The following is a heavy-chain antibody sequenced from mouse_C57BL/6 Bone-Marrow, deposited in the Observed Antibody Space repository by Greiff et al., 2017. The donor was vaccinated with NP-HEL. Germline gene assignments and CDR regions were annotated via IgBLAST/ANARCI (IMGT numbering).Heavy chain of an antibody. V-gene: IGHV1-4*01. J-gene: IGHJ3*01. Sequence: VQLQQSGAELARPGASVKMSCKASGYTFTSYTMHWVKQRPGQGLEWIGYINPSSGSTKYNQKFKDKATLTADKSSSTAYMQLSSLTSEDSAVYYCARSGRGFAYWGQGTLVTVSA. D-gene: IGHD1-1*01. CDR3: ARSGRGFAY. CDR1: GYTFTSYT. CDR2: INPSSGST.